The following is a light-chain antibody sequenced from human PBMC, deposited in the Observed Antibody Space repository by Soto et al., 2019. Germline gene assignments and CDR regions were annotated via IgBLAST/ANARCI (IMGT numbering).Light chain of an antibody. V-gene: IGKV1-27*01. Sequence: DIQMTQSPSSLSASVGDRVTITCRASQGISNYLAWYQQKPRKVPKLLIYAASTLQSGVHSRFSGSGSGTDFTLTISSLQLEDVATYYCQKYNCAPRTFGQGTKVEIK. CDR2: AAS. CDR1: QGISNY. J-gene: IGKJ1*01. CDR3: QKYNCAPRT.